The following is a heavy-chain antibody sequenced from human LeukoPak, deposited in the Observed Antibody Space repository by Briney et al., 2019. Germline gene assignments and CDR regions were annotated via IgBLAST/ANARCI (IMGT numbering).Heavy chain of an antibody. J-gene: IGHJ4*02. D-gene: IGHD2-15*01. Sequence: GGSLRLSCXXSGFTXXXXXXXXXRXAPXXGLEWVXAISGSGGXXXXXXSVKGXXXXXXXNSKXTLYLQMNSLRAEDTAVYYCTRHPAEGDYWGQGTLVTVSS. CDR1: GFTXXXXX. CDR2: ISGSGGXX. CDR3: TRHPAEGDY. V-gene: IGHV3-23*01.